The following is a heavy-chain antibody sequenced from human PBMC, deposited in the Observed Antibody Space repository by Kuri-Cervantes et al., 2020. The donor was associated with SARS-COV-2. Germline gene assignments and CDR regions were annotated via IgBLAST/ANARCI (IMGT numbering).Heavy chain of an antibody. CDR2: IYYSGST. CDR3: ATYDFWSGYSGYFQH. J-gene: IGHJ1*01. CDR1: GGSISSGSYY. V-gene: IGHV4-39*07. Sequence: ESLKISCTVSGGSISSGSYYWGWIRQPPGKGLEWIGSIYYSGSTYYNPSLKSRVTISVDTSKNQFSLKLSSVTAADMAVYYCATYDFWSGYSGYFQHWGQGTLVTVSS. D-gene: IGHD3-3*01.